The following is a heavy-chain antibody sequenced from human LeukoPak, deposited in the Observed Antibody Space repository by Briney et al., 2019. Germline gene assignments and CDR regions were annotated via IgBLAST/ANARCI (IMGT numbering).Heavy chain of an antibody. CDR3: AREGDSSGLKYDY. J-gene: IGHJ4*02. CDR1: GGSFSGYY. Sequence: PSETLSLTCAVYGGSFSGYYWSWIRQPPGKGLEWIGEINHSGSTNYNPSLKSRVTISVDTSKNQFSPKLSSVTAADTAVYYCAREGDSSGLKYDYWGQGTLVTVSS. D-gene: IGHD3-22*01. CDR2: INHSGST. V-gene: IGHV4-34*01.